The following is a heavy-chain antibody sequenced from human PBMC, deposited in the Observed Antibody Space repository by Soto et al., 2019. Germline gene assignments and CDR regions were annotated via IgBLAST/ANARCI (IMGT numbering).Heavy chain of an antibody. CDR1: GYSFTNYW. Sequence: GESLKISCKGSGYSFTNYWIGWVRQMPGKGLEWMGLIYPADSDTRYSPSFQGQVTISADKSINTAYLQWISLKASDTAMYYCARRRAGNPDDWFDPWGQGTLVTVSS. J-gene: IGHJ5*02. D-gene: IGHD6-13*01. CDR3: ARRRAGNPDDWFDP. CDR2: IYPADSDT. V-gene: IGHV5-51*01.